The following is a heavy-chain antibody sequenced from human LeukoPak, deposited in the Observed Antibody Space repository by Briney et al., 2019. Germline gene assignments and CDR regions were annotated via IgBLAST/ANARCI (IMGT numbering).Heavy chain of an antibody. Sequence: GGSLRLSCSASGFTFSSYWMHWVRQAPGKGLVWVSRINSDGSSTSYADSVKGRFTISRDNAKNTLYLQMNSLRAEDTAVYYCAKERFGSGTYYSLFDFWGQGTLVAVSS. V-gene: IGHV3-74*01. CDR1: GFTFSSYW. CDR2: INSDGSST. CDR3: AKERFGSGTYYSLFDF. D-gene: IGHD3-10*01. J-gene: IGHJ4*02.